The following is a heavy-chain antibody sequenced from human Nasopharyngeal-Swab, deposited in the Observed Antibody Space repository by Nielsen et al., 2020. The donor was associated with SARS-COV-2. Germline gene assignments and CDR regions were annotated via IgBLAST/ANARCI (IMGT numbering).Heavy chain of an antibody. J-gene: IGHJ4*02. Sequence: SLRISCAASGFTFSSYAMHWVRQAPGKGLEWVAVISYDGSNKYYADSVKGRFTISRDNSKNTLYLQMNSLRAEDTAVYYCARGPDGVVVPAAILYWGQGTLVTVSS. CDR1: GFTFSSYA. CDR3: ARGPDGVVVPAAILY. V-gene: IGHV3-30*04. CDR2: ISYDGSNK. D-gene: IGHD2-2*01.